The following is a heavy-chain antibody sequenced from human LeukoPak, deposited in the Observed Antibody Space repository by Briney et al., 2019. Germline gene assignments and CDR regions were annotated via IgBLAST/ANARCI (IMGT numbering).Heavy chain of an antibody. J-gene: IGHJ6*02. CDR1: GGSFSGYY. CDR2: INHSGST. D-gene: IGHD3-9*01. Sequence: SETLSLTCAVYGGSFSGYYWSWIRQPPGKGLEWIGEINHSGSTNYNPSLKSRVTISVDTSKNQFSLKLSSVTAADTAVYYCARGRPLYYDILTGYPNPLYYYYGMDVWGQGTTVTVS. V-gene: IGHV4-34*01. CDR3: ARGRPLYYDILTGYPNPLYYYYGMDV.